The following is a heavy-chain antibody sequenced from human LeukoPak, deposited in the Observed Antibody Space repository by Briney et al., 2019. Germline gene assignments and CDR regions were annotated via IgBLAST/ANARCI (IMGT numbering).Heavy chain of an antibody. D-gene: IGHD3-22*01. CDR3: ARDLSPYDSSGYYLDY. CDR1: GYTFTSYY. CDR2: IIPIFGTA. Sequence: ASVNVSCKASGYTFTSYYMHWVRQAPEQGLEWMGGIIPIFGTANYAQKFQGRVTITADESTSTAYMELSSLRSEDTAVYYCARDLSPYDSSGYYLDYWGQGTLVTVSS. J-gene: IGHJ4*02. V-gene: IGHV1-69*13.